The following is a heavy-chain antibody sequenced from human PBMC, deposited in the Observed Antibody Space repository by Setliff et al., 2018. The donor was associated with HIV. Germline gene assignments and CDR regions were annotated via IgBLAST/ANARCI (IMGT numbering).Heavy chain of an antibody. CDR1: GYTFINYH. J-gene: IGHJ3*01. CDR3: ARARGADYTWGKYLYTWAFDV. Sequence: GASVKVSCKASGYTFINYHITWVRQAPGQGLEWVGSISASSVNTNYTQGRVTMTSDAATGTVYMELSRLRSDDTAIYYCARARGADYTWGKYLYTWAFDVWGQGTAVTVSS. D-gene: IGHD3-16*02. CDR2: ISASSVNT. V-gene: IGHV1-18*01.